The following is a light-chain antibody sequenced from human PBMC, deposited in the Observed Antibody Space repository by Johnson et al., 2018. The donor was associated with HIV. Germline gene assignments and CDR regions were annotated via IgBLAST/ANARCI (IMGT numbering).Light chain of an antibody. Sequence: QSALTQPPSVSAAPGQKVTISCSGSSSNIGNNYISWYQQLPGRAPKLLIYDNNKRPSGIPDRFSGSKSGTSATLGITGLQTGDEADYYCGTWDSSLRVGFFGTGTKVPVL. J-gene: IGLJ1*01. CDR1: SSNIGNNY. CDR2: DNN. CDR3: GTWDSSLRVGF. V-gene: IGLV1-51*01.